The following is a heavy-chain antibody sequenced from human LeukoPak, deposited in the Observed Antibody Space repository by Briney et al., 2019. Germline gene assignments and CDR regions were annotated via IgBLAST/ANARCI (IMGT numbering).Heavy chain of an antibody. CDR3: VRDPPHFYGSGSYYYDY. Sequence: GGSLRLSCAASGFTFSSYWMHWVRQAPGKGLVWVSRINSDGSSTTYADSVKGRFTISRDNAKNTLYLQMNSLSAEDTAVYYCVRDPPHFYGSGSYYYDYWGQGTLVTVSS. V-gene: IGHV3-74*01. CDR1: GFTFSSYW. J-gene: IGHJ4*02. D-gene: IGHD3-10*01. CDR2: INSDGSST.